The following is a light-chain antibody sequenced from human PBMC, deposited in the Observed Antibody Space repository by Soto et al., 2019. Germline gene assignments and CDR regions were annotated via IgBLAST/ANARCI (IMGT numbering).Light chain of an antibody. V-gene: IGLV2-14*01. CDR2: EVS. CDR3: SSYTSSITVDVV. Sequence: QAVVTQPASVSGSPGQSITISCTETSSDVGGYDYVSWYQHFPGKAPKLIIYEVSNRPSGVSNRFSGSKSGNTASLTISGLQAEDEADYYCSSYTSSITVDVVFGGGTKVTVL. J-gene: IGLJ2*01. CDR1: SSDVGGYDY.